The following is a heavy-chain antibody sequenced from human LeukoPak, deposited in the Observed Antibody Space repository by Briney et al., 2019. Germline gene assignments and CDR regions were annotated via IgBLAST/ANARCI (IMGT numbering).Heavy chain of an antibody. Sequence: ASVKVSCKASGYTFTIYDINWVRQATGQGLGWMGWMNPNSGYTGYAQKFQGRVTMTRNTSISTAYMELSSLRSEDTAVYYCARGPSITIFGVVIILGAYYYYMDVWGKGTTVTVSS. J-gene: IGHJ6*03. CDR3: ARGPSITIFGVVIILGAYYYYMDV. D-gene: IGHD3-3*01. CDR1: GYTFTIYD. CDR2: MNPNSGYT. V-gene: IGHV1-8*01.